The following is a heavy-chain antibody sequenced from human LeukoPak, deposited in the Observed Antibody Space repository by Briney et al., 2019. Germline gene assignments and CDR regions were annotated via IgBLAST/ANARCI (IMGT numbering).Heavy chain of an antibody. CDR1: GYSFISYW. V-gene: IGHV5-51*01. J-gene: IGHJ4*02. D-gene: IGHD3-22*01. Sequence: GDSLKISCKGAGYSFISYWIGWVRQMPGKGLEWMGIIYPGDSDTRYSPSFQGQVTISADKSISTAYLQWSSLKASDTAMYYCARLDSSGYYAILYFDYWGQGTLVTVSS. CDR2: IYPGDSDT. CDR3: ARLDSSGYYAILYFDY.